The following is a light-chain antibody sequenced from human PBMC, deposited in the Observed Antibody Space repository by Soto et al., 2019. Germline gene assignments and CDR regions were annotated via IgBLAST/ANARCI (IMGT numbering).Light chain of an antibody. V-gene: IGLV1-40*01. CDR2: GDS. Sequence: QSALTQPPSVSGAPGQRVTISCAGTSSNIGAGYGVHWYQQLPGRAPKLLIYGDSYRPSGVSGRFSGSKSGTSASLAITGLQAEDEADYYCQSYDRSLSAYVFGTGTKVTVL. J-gene: IGLJ1*01. CDR3: QSYDRSLSAYV. CDR1: SSNIGAGYG.